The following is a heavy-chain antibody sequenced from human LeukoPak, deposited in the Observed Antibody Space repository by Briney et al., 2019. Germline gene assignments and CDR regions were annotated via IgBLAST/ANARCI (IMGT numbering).Heavy chain of an antibody. D-gene: IGHD1-26*01. CDR3: AKDIPAGGARTFDI. V-gene: IGHV3-43*02. CDR1: GYTFDDYA. CDR2: FSGDGCST. J-gene: IGHJ3*02. Sequence: PGGSLRLSCAASGYTFDDYAMHWARQAPGKGLECLSLFSGDGCSTFYADSVKGRFTIYRDNSTTSMYLKMNSLRTEDTALYYCAKDIPAGGARTFDIWGQGTMVTVSS.